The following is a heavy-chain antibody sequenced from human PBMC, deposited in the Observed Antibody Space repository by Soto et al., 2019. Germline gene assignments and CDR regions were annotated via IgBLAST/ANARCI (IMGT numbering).Heavy chain of an antibody. J-gene: IGHJ3*02. V-gene: IGHV4-31*03. CDR3: ARDLGPGYNIGIPYAFDI. Sequence: SETLSLTCTVSGGSISSGGYYWSWIRQHPGKGLEWIGYIYYSGSTYYNPSLKSRVTISVDTSKNQFSLKLSSVTAADTAVYYCARDLGPGYNIGIPYAFDIWGQGTMVTVSS. CDR2: IYYSGST. CDR1: GGSISSGGYY. D-gene: IGHD1-1*01.